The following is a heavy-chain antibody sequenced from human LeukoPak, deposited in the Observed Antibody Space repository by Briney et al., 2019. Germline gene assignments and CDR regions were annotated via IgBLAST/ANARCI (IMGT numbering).Heavy chain of an antibody. J-gene: IGHJ3*02. D-gene: IGHD6-13*01. CDR1: GYSFTSYW. CDR2: IYPGDSDT. Sequence: GESLKISCKGSGYSFTSYWIGWVRQMPGKGLEWMGIIYPGDSDTRYSPSFQGQVTISADKSISTAYLQWSSLKASDTAMYYCARRRPYSSSWYPDAFDIWGQGTMVTVSS. CDR3: ARRRPYSSSWYPDAFDI. V-gene: IGHV5-51*01.